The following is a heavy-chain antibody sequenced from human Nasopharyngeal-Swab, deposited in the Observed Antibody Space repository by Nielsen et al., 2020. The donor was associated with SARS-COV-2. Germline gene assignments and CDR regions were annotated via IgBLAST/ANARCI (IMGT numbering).Heavy chain of an antibody. D-gene: IGHD3-22*01. CDR1: GFTFISYA. J-gene: IGHJ4*02. CDR3: AKDLNLTMIVQEDD. Sequence: GGSLRLSCAASGFTFISYAMSWVRQAPGKGLEWVSAISGSGGSTYYADSVKGRFTISRDNSKNTLYLQMNSLRAEDTAVYYCAKDLNLTMIVQEDDWGQGTLVTVSS. V-gene: IGHV3-23*01. CDR2: ISGSGGST.